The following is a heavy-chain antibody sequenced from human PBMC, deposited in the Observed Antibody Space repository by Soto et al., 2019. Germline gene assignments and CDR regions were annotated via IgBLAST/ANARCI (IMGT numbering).Heavy chain of an antibody. CDR3: ARPRIAAAGTGWFDP. Sequence: PSETLFLTCTVSGGSISSSSYYWGWIRQPPGKGLEWIGSIYYSGSTYYNPSLKSRVTISVDTSKNQFSLKLSSVTAADTAVYYCARPRIAAAGTGWFDPWGQGTLVTV. V-gene: IGHV4-39*01. J-gene: IGHJ5*02. CDR2: IYYSGST. CDR1: GGSISSSSYY. D-gene: IGHD6-13*01.